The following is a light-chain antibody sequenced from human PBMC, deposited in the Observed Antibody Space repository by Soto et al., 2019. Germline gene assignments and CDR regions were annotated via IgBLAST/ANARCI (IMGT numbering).Light chain of an antibody. CDR1: QSVSSN. V-gene: IGKV3-15*01. J-gene: IGKJ1*01. CDR2: SAS. Sequence: EIVMTQSPATLSVSPGERATLSYRASQSVSSNLAWYQQKPGQAPRLLIYSASTRATGLPARFSGSGSGTEFTLTISSLQSEDFSVYYCQKYNNWPWTFGQGTKVEI. CDR3: QKYNNWPWT.